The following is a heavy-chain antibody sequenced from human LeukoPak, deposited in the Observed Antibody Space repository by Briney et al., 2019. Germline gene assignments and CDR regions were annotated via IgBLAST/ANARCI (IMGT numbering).Heavy chain of an antibody. CDR1: GYTFTGYY. Sequence: SVKVSCKASGYTFTGYYMHWLRQAPGQGLEWMGWINPNSGGTDYAQKFQGRVTMTRDTSISTAYMELSRLRSDDTAVYYCARAAADYDFWSGFHMDVWGKETTVTVSS. J-gene: IGHJ6*03. CDR2: INPNSGGT. V-gene: IGHV1-2*02. D-gene: IGHD3-3*01. CDR3: ARAAADYDFWSGFHMDV.